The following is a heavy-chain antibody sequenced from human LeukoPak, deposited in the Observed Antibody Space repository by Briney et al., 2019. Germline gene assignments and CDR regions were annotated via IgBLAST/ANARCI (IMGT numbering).Heavy chain of an antibody. CDR1: GFTFSSYS. J-gene: IGHJ4*02. CDR2: ISSSSSYI. Sequence: GGSLRLSCTTSGFTFSSYSMNWVRQAPGKGLEWVSSISSSSSYIYYADSVKGRFTISRDNAKKSLYLQMNSLRAEDTAVYYCARVQWREWAYWGQGTLVTVSS. CDR3: ARVQWREWAY. D-gene: IGHD3-3*01. V-gene: IGHV3-21*01.